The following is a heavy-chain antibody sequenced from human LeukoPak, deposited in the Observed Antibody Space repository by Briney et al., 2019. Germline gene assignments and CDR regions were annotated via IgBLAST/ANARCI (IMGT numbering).Heavy chain of an antibody. CDR3: AEGGTVAEGDY. Sequence: GASVKVSCKASGYTFTDYGISWVRQAPGQGLEWMGRISGFNGNTDYAQNFQDRVTMTTDTSTSTAYMELRSLTFDDTAVYYCAEGGTVAEGDYWGQGTLVTVSS. J-gene: IGHJ4*02. CDR2: ISGFNGNT. D-gene: IGHD6-19*01. CDR1: GYTFTDYG. V-gene: IGHV1-18*01.